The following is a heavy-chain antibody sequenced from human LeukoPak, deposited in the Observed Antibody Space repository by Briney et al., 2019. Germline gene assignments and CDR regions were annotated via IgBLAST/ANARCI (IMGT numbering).Heavy chain of an antibody. CDR2: ISDTGNT. V-gene: IGHV3-23*01. Sequence: GGSLRLSCAASGFTFDDYAMHWVRQAPGKGLEWVSAISDTGNTYHADSVKGRFTISRDSSKNTLFLQMNRLRPEDAAVYYCAKAPVTTCRGAFCYPFDYWGLGTLVTVSS. J-gene: IGHJ4*02. D-gene: IGHD2-15*01. CDR1: GFTFDDYA. CDR3: AKAPVTTCRGAFCYPFDY.